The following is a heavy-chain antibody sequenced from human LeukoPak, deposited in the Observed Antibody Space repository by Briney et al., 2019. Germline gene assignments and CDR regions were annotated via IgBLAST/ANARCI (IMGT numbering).Heavy chain of an antibody. CDR3: AKDRGWSVVINYFDY. CDR1: GFTFSSYG. V-gene: IGHV3-30*18. J-gene: IGHJ4*02. D-gene: IGHD3-22*01. Sequence: GGSLRLSCAASGFTFSSYGMHWVRQAPGKGLEWVAVISYDGSNKYYADSVKGRFTISRDNSKNMLYLQMNSLRAGDTAVYYCAKDRGWSVVINYFDYWGQGTLVTVSS. CDR2: ISYDGSNK.